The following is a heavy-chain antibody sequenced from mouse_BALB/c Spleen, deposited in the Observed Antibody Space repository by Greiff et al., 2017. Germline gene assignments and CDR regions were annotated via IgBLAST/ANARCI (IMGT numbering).Heavy chain of an antibody. CDR2: IRNKANGYTT. D-gene: IGHD1-1*01. CDR3: ARASITTDYFDY. V-gene: IGHV7-3*02. J-gene: IGHJ2*01. Sequence: DVKLVESGGGLVQPGGSLRLSCATSGFTFTDYYMSWVRQPPGKALEWLGFIRNKANGYTTEYSASVKGRFTISRDNSQSILYLQMNTLRAEDSATYYCARASITTDYFDYWGQGTTLTVSS. CDR1: GFTFTDYY.